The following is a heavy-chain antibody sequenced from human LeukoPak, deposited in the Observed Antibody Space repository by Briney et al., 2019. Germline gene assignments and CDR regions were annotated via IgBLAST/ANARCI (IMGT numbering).Heavy chain of an antibody. CDR3: ARDVGSGAYFVRGFDI. D-gene: IGHD3-10*01. CDR1: GFTFSSYW. J-gene: IGHJ3*02. V-gene: IGHV3-7*01. CDR2: IKKDGSEK. Sequence: GGSLRLSCAASGFTFSSYWMGWVRQAPGKGLEWVANIKKDGSEKYYVDPVKGRFTISRDNAKNSLYLQMNSLRAEDTAVYYCARDVGSGAYFVRGFDIWGQGTMVTVSS.